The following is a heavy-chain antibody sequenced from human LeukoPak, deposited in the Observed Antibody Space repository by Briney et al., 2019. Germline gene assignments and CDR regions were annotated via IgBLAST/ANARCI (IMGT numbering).Heavy chain of an antibody. D-gene: IGHD7-27*01. V-gene: IGHV1-8*01. J-gene: IGHJ3*02. CDR1: GYTFTTYD. Sequence: ASVKVSCKASGYTFTTYDMNWVRQATGQGLEWMGWMNPNSGNTGYAQKFQGRVTMTRSTSISTAYMELSSLRSEDTAVYYCARVLAGGAFDIWGQGTMVTVSS. CDR2: MNPNSGNT. CDR3: ARVLAGGAFDI.